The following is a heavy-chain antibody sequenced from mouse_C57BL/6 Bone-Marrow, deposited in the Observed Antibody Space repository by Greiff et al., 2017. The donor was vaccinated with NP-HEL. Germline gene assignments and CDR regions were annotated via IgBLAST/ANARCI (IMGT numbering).Heavy chain of an antibody. CDR1: GFTFSSYG. V-gene: IGHV5-6*01. CDR2: ISSGGSYT. Sequence: EVQLVESGGDLVKPGGSLKLSCAASGFTFSSYGMSWVSQTPDTRLEWVATISSGGSYTYYPDSVKGRFTISRDNAKNTLYLQMSSLKSEDTAMYYCARLSSWGQGTSVTVSS. J-gene: IGHJ4*01. D-gene: IGHD1-3*01. CDR3: ARLSS.